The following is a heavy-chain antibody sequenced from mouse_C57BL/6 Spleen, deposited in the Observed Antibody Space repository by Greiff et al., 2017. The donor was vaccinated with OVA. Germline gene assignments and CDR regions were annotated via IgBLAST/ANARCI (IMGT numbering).Heavy chain of an antibody. D-gene: IGHD2-3*01. V-gene: IGHV1-15*01. J-gene: IGHJ4*01. CDR2: IDPETGGT. CDR3: TGYAYDGYLYAMDY. Sequence: QVQLQQSGAELVRPGASVTLSCKASGYTFTDYEMHWVKQTPVHGLEWIGAIDPETGGTAYNQKFKGKAILTADKSSSTAYMELRSLTSEDSAVYYCTGYAYDGYLYAMDYWGQGTSVTVSS. CDR1: GYTFTDYE.